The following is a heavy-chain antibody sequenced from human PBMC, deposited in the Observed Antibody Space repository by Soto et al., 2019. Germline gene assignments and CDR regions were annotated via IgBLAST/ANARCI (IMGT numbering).Heavy chain of an antibody. CDR3: ARERGNSIVLGY. V-gene: IGHV1-3*01. CDR2: INAGAGGT. J-gene: IGHJ4*02. CDR1: GYTFTRYA. Sequence: ASVKVSCKASGYTFTRYAIHWVRQDPGQRLEWMGWINAGAGGTKYSQKFQGRVTITRDTSATTAYMELSSLGFEDTAVYYCARERGNSIVLGYWGQGTLVTVSS. D-gene: IGHD2-21*01.